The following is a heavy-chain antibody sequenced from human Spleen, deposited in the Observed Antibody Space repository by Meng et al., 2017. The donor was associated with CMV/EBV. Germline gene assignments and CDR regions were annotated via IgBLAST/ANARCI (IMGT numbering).Heavy chain of an antibody. D-gene: IGHD3-10*01. CDR1: GGSISSADYY. V-gene: IGHV4-31*02. J-gene: IGHJ4*02. CDR3: ARVTHGSGTYYDHYYFDY. Sequence: GGSISSADYYWNWIRQHPGKGLEWIGYIYYSGSTYYNPSLKSRLTLSVDTSKNQFSLELGSVTAADTAVYYCARVTHGSGTYYDHYYFDYGGQGTLVT. CDR2: IYYSGST.